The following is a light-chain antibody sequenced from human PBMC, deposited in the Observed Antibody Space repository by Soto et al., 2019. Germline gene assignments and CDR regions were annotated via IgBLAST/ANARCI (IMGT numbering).Light chain of an antibody. CDR1: NIGSKS. V-gene: IGLV3-21*02. Sequence: SYELTHPPSVSVAPGQTVRVTCGGKNIGSKSVHWYQQKPGQAPVLVVYDDSDRPSGIPERFSGSNSGNTATLTISRVEAGDEADYHCQVWDRSSDHYVFGTGTKVTVL. CDR2: DDS. J-gene: IGLJ1*01. CDR3: QVWDRSSDHYV.